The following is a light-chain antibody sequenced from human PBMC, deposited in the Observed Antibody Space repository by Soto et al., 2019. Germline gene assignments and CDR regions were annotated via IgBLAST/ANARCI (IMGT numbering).Light chain of an antibody. CDR2: DDS. V-gene: IGLV3-21*02. Sequence: SYELTQPPSVSVAPGQTAMITCGGNNIGSKSVHWYQQKPGQAPVLVLYDDSDRPSGIPERFSGSNSGNTATLTISRVEAGDEADYSCQVWDTTADHPVFGGGTQVTVL. CDR1: NIGSKS. CDR3: QVWDTTADHPV. J-gene: IGLJ3*02.